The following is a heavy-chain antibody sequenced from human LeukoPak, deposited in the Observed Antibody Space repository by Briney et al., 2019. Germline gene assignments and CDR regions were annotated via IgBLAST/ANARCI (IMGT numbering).Heavy chain of an antibody. J-gene: IGHJ4*02. D-gene: IGHD3-10*01. CDR1: GGSFSGYY. CDR2: INHSGST. CDR3: ARVLLWFGGLDY. Sequence: SETLSLTCAVYGGSFSGYYWSWIRQPPGKGLEWIGEINHSGSTNYNPSLKSRVTISVDTSKNQFSLKLSSVTAADTAVYYCARVLLWFGGLDYWGQGTLVTVSS. V-gene: IGHV4-34*01.